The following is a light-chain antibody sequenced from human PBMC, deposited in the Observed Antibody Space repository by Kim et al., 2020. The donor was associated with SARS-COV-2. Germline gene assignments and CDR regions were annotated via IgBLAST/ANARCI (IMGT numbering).Light chain of an antibody. Sequence: SSELTQDPAVSVALGQTVRITCQGDSLRSYYASWYQQKPGQAPVLVIYGKNNRPSGIPDRFSGSSSGNTASLTITAAQAEDEADYYCNSRDSSGNHPFGGGTQLTVL. V-gene: IGLV3-19*01. CDR3: NSRDSSGNHP. CDR1: SLRSYY. J-gene: IGLJ2*01. CDR2: GKN.